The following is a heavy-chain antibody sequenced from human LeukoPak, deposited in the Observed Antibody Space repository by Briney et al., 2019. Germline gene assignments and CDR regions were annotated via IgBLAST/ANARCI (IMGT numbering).Heavy chain of an antibody. CDR2: IHTSGST. CDR3: ARDRGYCSSTSCSPFDY. CDR1: GGSISSYY. Sequence: SETLSLTCPVSGGSISSYYWSWIRPPAGKGVAWIGRIHTSGSTNYNPSLMRRVTMSVDTSKNQFSLKLSSVTAADTAVYYCARDRGYCSSTSCSPFDYWGQGTLVTVSS. D-gene: IGHD2-2*01. J-gene: IGHJ4*02. V-gene: IGHV4-4*07.